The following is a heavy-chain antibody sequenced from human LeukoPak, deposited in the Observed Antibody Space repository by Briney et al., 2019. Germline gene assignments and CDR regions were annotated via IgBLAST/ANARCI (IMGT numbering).Heavy chain of an antibody. CDR1: GFILSNYV. J-gene: IGHJ4*02. V-gene: IGHV3-64*01. CDR3: AREGEYGSGRFGYFDY. CDR2: IDGNGDT. D-gene: IGHD3-10*01. Sequence: PGGSLRLSCAVSGFILSNYVLHWVRQAPGKGLEYVSSIDGNGDTYYPKSVQGRFTISRDTSENTLYLQMGSLGAEDMAVYYCAREGEYGSGRFGYFDYWGQGALVTVSS.